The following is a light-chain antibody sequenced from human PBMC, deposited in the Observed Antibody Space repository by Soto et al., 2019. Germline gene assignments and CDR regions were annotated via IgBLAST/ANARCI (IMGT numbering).Light chain of an antibody. V-gene: IGKV3-15*01. CDR3: QQYENWPSIT. CDR2: GAS. Sequence: EIVMTHSPATLSVSPLEIATLSFSASQSISSKLAWYQQKPGQAPRLLIYGASTRATGIPVRFSGSGSGTEFTLTITSLQSEDFAVYYCQQYENWPSITFGQGTKVDIK. CDR1: QSISSK. J-gene: IGKJ1*01.